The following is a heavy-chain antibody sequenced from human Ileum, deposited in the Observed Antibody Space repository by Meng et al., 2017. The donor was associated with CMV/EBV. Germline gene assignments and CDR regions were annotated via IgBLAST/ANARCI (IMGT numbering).Heavy chain of an antibody. D-gene: IGHD6-6*01. V-gene: IGHV3-53*05. Sequence: GESLKISCAAPGFTVSTNYMSWVRQAPGKGLEWVSVIYPGGSTYYADSVKGRFTISRDTSENTVYLQMNSLRVEDTAVEYCASVRVGSRPGYYGLDVGGQGTTVTVSS. CDR1: GFTVSTNY. J-gene: IGHJ6*02. CDR2: IYPGGST. CDR3: ASVRVGSRPGYYGLDV.